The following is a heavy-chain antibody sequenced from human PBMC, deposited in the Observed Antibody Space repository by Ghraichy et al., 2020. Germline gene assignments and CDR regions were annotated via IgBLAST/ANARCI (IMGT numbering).Heavy chain of an antibody. CDR2: IYSDGSS. D-gene: IGHD2-15*01. CDR1: GFTVSDNY. V-gene: IGHV3-66*02. Sequence: GGSLRLSCAASGFTVSDNYMTWVRQAPGKSLEWVSIIYSDGSSDFADSMKDRFTISRDNSKNTLYLQMNSLGVEDTAVYYCTKGGGGKRFDYWGQGTLVTVSS. J-gene: IGHJ4*02. CDR3: TKGGGGKRFDY.